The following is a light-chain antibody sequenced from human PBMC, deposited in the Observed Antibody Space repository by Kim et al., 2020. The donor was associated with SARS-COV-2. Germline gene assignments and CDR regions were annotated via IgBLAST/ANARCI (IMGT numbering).Light chain of an antibody. Sequence: GQKVTISCTGNNANIGAGYDVQWYQQLPGTAPKLLICGNTNRPSGVPDRFSGSKSGTSASLASTGLQAEEEADYYCKSYDSSLRGVFGRGTKLTVL. CDR2: GNT. V-gene: IGLV1-40*01. J-gene: IGLJ2*01. CDR3: KSYDSSLRGV. CDR1: NANIGAGYD.